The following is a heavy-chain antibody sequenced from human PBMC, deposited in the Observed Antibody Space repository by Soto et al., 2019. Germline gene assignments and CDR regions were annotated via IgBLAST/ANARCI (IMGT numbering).Heavy chain of an antibody. CDR2: ISSSSSTI. CDR1: GFTFSSYS. D-gene: IGHD2-8*01. J-gene: IGHJ4*02. Sequence: GGSLRLSCAASGFTFSSYSMNWVRQAPGKGLEWVSYISSSSSTIYYADSVKGRFTISRDNAKNSLYLQMNSLRAEDTAVYYCARAIGSHLVPADYWGQGTLVTVSS. CDR3: ARAIGSHLVPADY. V-gene: IGHV3-48*01.